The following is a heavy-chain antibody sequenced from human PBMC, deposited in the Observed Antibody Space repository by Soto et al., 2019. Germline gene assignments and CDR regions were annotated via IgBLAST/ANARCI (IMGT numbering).Heavy chain of an antibody. CDR3: ARQENGDYPNEIDY. J-gene: IGHJ4*02. Sequence: QLQLQESGPGLVKPSETLSLTCTVSGGSISSSSYYWGWIRQPPGKGLEWIGSIYYSGSTYYNHSLKSRVTISVDTSKNQFSLKLSSVTAADTAVYYCARQENGDYPNEIDYWGQGTLVTVSS. V-gene: IGHV4-39*01. CDR2: IYYSGST. D-gene: IGHD4-17*01. CDR1: GGSISSSSYY.